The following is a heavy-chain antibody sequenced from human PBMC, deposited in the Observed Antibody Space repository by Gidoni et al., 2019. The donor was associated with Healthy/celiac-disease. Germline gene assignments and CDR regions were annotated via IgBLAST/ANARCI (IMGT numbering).Heavy chain of an antibody. CDR3: AKESVGRPRFDY. Sequence: EVQLLESGGGLVQPGGSLRLSCAASGFTFSSYAMSWVRKAPGKGLEWCSAIRGCGGRTYYAYSVKGRFTISRDNSKNTLYLQMNSLRAEDTDVYYCAKESVGRPRFDYWGQGTLVTVSS. D-gene: IGHD1-26*01. CDR1: GFTFSSYA. CDR2: IRGCGGRT. J-gene: IGHJ4*02. V-gene: IGHV3-23*01.